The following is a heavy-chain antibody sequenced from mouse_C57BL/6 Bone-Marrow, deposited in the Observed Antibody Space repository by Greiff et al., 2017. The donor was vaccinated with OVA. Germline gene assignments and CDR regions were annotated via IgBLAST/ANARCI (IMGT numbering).Heavy chain of an antibody. CDR3: ARWGDGHLGRDYFYY. CDR2: IYPGGGCT. V-gene: IGHV1-63*01. D-gene: IGHD2-3*01. Sequence: VQLQQPGAELVRPGTSVKMSCKASGYTFTNYWIGWAKQRPGQGLEWIGDIYPGGGCTNYNEKFKGKATLTADKSSSPAYMQFSSLTSKDSAIYSVARWGDGHLGRDYFYYWGRGTALTVSS. J-gene: IGHJ2*01. CDR1: GYTFTNYW.